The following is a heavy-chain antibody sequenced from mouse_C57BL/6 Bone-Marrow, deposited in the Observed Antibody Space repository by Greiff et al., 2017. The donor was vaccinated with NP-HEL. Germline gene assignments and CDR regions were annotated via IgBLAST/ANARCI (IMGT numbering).Heavy chain of an antibody. D-gene: IGHD1-1*01. J-gene: IGHJ4*01. Sequence: QVQLQQSGAELARPGASVKLSCKASGYTFTSYGISWVKQRTGQGLEWIGDISPRSGDTYYNEKFKGKATLTADKSYSTAYMELRSLTSEGSAVYFCARSRDITTVVATDAMDYWGQGTSVTVSS. CDR2: ISPRSGDT. CDR3: ARSRDITTVVATDAMDY. CDR1: GYTFTSYG. V-gene: IGHV1-81*01.